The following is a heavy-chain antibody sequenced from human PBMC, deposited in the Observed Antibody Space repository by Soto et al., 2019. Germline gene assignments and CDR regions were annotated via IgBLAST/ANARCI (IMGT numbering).Heavy chain of an antibody. J-gene: IGHJ5*02. CDR1: GFTFSSYA. CDR2: ISYDGSNK. V-gene: IGHV3-30-3*01. CDR3: ARDQAPLLWFGELFGWFDP. Sequence: GGSLRLSCAASGFTFSSYAMHWVRQAPGKGLEWVAVISYDGSNKYYADSVKGRFTISRDNSKNTLYLQMNSLRAEDTAVYYCARDQAPLLWFGELFGWFDPWGQGTLVTVSS. D-gene: IGHD3-10*01.